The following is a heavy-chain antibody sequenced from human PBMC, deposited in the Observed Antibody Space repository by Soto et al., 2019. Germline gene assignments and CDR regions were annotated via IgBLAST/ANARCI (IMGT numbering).Heavy chain of an antibody. V-gene: IGHV3-74*01. Sequence: GGSLSLSCAASGFTFSSYWMHWVRQAPGKGLVWVSRTNSDGSSTSYADSVKGRFTISRDNAKNTLYLQMNSLRAEDTAVYYCARDRRVAMVFDYWGQGTLVTVSS. D-gene: IGHD5-18*01. CDR1: GFTFSSYW. J-gene: IGHJ4*02. CDR3: ARDRRVAMVFDY. CDR2: TNSDGSST.